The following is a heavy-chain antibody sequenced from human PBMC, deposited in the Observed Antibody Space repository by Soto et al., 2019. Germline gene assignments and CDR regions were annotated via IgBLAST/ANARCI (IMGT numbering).Heavy chain of an antibody. Sequence: SPTLSLPCAISGDSVSSNSAAWNWIRQSPSRGLEWLGRTYYRSKWYNDYAVSVKSRITINPGTSKNQFSLQLNSVTPEDTAVYYRARGSNWNYAEVDYWGQGTLGTVSS. CDR3: ARGSNWNYAEVDY. D-gene: IGHD1-7*01. V-gene: IGHV6-1*01. J-gene: IGHJ4*02. CDR1: GDSVSSNSAA. CDR2: TYYRSKWYN.